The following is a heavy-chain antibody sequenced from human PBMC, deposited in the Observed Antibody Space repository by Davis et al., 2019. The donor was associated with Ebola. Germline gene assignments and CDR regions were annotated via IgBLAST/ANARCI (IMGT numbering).Heavy chain of an antibody. CDR3: ARDGIAVAGPLDY. CDR1: GGSISSGDYY. D-gene: IGHD6-19*01. Sequence: PSETLSLTCTVSGGSISSGDYYWSWIRQPPGKGLEWIGYIYYSGSTYYNPSLKSRVTISVDTSKNQFSLKLSSVTAADTAVYYCARDGIAVAGPLDYWGQGTLVTVSS. CDR2: IYYSGST. J-gene: IGHJ4*02. V-gene: IGHV4-30-4*01.